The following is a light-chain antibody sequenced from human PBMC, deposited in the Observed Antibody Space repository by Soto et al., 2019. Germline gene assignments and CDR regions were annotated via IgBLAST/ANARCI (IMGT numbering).Light chain of an antibody. CDR3: LQHTSYPFT. J-gene: IGKJ4*01. Sequence: DIQMTQSPSSLSTSVGDRVTITCRASQAIKNNLAWYQHRPGEAPKRLIYAASNLQTGAPSRFSGRVSATEFMRTISSLQPEDFATSYCLQHTSYPFTFGGGTKVEIK. CDR1: QAIKNN. V-gene: IGKV1-17*01. CDR2: AAS.